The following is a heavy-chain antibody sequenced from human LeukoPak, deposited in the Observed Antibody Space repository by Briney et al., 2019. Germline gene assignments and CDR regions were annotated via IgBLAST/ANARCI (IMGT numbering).Heavy chain of an antibody. V-gene: IGHV3-30*02. CDR3: AKLPNYYYMDV. J-gene: IGHJ6*03. CDR1: GFTFSSYG. Sequence: TGGSLRLPCAASGFTFSSYGMHWVRQAPGKGLEWGAFIRYDGSNKYYADFVKGRFTNSRDNSKSTLYLQMNSLRAEDTAVYYCAKLPNYYYMDVWGKGTTVTVSS. CDR2: IRYDGSNK.